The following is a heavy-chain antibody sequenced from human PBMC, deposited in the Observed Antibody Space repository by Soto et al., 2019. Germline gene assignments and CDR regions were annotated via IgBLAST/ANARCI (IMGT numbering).Heavy chain of an antibody. CDR3: ARMATFGSLNWFDP. D-gene: IGHD3-16*01. CDR2: MNPGSADT. V-gene: IGHV1-8*01. Sequence: ASVKFSCKASGYSFTNNDASWVRQATGQGLEWMGWMNPGSADTAYGQKFQVRATTTREIYIATAYMELSSLRSDDTAIYYCARMATFGSLNWFDPWGQGTLVTVSS. CDR1: GYSFTNND. J-gene: IGHJ5*02.